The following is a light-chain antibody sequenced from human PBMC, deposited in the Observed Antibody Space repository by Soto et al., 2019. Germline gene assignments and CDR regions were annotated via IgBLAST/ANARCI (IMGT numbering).Light chain of an antibody. Sequence: DIQMAQSPSSLSASVGDRVTITCRASQSISSYLNWYQQKPGKAPKLLIYAASSLQSGVPSRFSGSVSGTDYTLTVSSLQREDFATYYCQQSYTTPPAFGQGTKVEIK. CDR2: AAS. V-gene: IGKV1-39*01. CDR1: QSISSY. J-gene: IGKJ1*01. CDR3: QQSYTTPPA.